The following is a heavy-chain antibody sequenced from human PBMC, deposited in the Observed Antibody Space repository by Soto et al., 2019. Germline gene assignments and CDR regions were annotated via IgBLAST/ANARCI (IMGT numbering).Heavy chain of an antibody. CDR3: ARDKGDYEYYFDY. D-gene: IGHD4-17*01. CDR2: INPNSGGT. CDR1: GYTFTGYY. V-gene: IGHV1-2*02. Sequence: ASVKVSCKASGYTFTGYYMHWVLQAPGQGLEWMGWINPNSGGTNYAQKFQGRVTMTRDTSISTAYMELSRLRSDDTAVYYCARDKGDYEYYFDYWGQGTLVTVSS. J-gene: IGHJ4*02.